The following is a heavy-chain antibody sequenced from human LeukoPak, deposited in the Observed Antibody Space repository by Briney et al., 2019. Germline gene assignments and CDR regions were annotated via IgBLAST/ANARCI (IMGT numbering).Heavy chain of an antibody. CDR2: INPNSGST. V-gene: IGHV1-2*02. J-gene: IGHJ6*03. Sequence: ASVKVSCKASGYTFTSYGISWVRQAPGQGLEWMGWINPNSGSTNYAQKFQGRVTMTRDTSISTAYMELSRLRSDDTAVYYCARHGIVVPAAMSRYYYYYMDVWGKGTTVTVSS. D-gene: IGHD2-2*01. CDR3: ARHGIVVPAAMSRYYYYYMDV. CDR1: GYTFTSYG.